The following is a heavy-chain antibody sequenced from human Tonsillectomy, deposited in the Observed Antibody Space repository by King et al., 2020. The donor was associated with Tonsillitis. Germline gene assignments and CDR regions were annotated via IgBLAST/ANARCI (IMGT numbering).Heavy chain of an antibody. CDR2: LYYSVST. J-gene: IGHJ4*02. CDR3: VGKEYDYVWVSYRPRGYYFDY. CDR1: GGSISSSSYY. D-gene: IGHD3-16*02. Sequence: QLQESGPGLVKPSETLSLTCTVSGGSISSSSYYWVWTRQPPGKGLEWIGGLYYSVSTSYNPYLNSRITISGDTTQNQFSLTLSSVTAADAAVDYCVGKEYDYVWVSYRPRGYYFDYWGQGTLVTVSS. V-gene: IGHV4-39*01.